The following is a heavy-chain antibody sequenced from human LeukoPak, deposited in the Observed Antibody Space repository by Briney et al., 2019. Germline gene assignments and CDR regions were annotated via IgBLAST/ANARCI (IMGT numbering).Heavy chain of an antibody. CDR3: ARDRYCSSTSCYGYFQH. D-gene: IGHD2-2*01. CDR2: INPSGGST. J-gene: IGHJ1*01. CDR1: GYTFTSYY. Sequence: ASVKVSWKASGYTFTSYYMHWVRQAPGQGLEWMGIINPSGGSTSYAQKFQGRVTMTRDTSTSTVYMELSSLRSEDTAVYYCARDRYCSSTSCYGYFQHWGQGTLVTVSS. V-gene: IGHV1-46*03.